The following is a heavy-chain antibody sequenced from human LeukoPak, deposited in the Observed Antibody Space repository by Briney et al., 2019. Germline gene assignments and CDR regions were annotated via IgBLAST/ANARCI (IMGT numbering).Heavy chain of an antibody. CDR3: AREGYDSSGYYWDAFDI. J-gene: IGHJ3*02. Sequence: GESLKISCKGSGYSFTSYWIGWVRQMPGKGLEWMGIIYPGDSDTRYSPSFQGQVTVSADKSISTAYLQWSSLKASDTAMYYCAREGYDSSGYYWDAFDIWGQGTMVTVSS. CDR1: GYSFTSYW. D-gene: IGHD3-22*01. V-gene: IGHV5-51*01. CDR2: IYPGDSDT.